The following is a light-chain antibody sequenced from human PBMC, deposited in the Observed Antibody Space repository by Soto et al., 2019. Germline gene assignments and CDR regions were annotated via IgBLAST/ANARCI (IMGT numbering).Light chain of an antibody. Sequence: DIQMTQSPSSLSAXXXXXXXXXXXXSQDINKNLIWYQQKPGKAPKLLIYDASDLETGVPSRFRGSGSGTDFTLTISSLQPEDFATYYCQQSYSTPTITFGQGTRLEIK. CDR1: QDINKN. CDR2: DAS. CDR3: QQSYSTPTIT. J-gene: IGKJ5*01. V-gene: IGKV1-39*01.